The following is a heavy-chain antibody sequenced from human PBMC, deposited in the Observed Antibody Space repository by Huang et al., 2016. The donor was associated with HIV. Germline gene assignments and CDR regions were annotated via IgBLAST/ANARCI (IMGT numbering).Heavy chain of an antibody. CDR3: ARSTSGYYYRTDY. CDR1: GFSFTNYW. V-gene: IGHV5-51*01. J-gene: IGHJ4*02. D-gene: IGHD3-22*01. CDR2: IYPGYSDT. Sequence: EVQLAQSGAEVKKPGESLKISCKGSGFSFTNYWIGWVRQMPGKGLEWMGIIYPGYSDTKYSPSFQGQVTISADKSISTAYLQWSSLKASDTAMYYCARSTSGYYYRTDYWGQGTLVTVSS.